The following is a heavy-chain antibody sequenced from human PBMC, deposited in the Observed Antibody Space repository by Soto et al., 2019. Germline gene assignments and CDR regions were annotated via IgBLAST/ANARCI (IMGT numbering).Heavy chain of an antibody. J-gene: IGHJ6*03. V-gene: IGHV1-69*04. CDR2: IIPILGIA. D-gene: IGHD3-10*01. Sequence: ASVKVSCKASGYTFTSYGISWVRQAPGQGLEWMGRIIPILGIANYAQKFQGRVTITADKSTSTAYMELSSLRSEDTAVYYCARVSKTSMVRGVISEPYYYYYMDVWGKGTTVTVSS. CDR3: ARVSKTSMVRGVISEPYYYYYMDV. CDR1: GYTFTSYG.